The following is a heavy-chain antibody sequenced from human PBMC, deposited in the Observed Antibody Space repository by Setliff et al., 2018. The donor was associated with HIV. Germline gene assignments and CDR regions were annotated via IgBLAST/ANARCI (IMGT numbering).Heavy chain of an antibody. CDR1: GYTFTSYG. J-gene: IGHJ6*02. V-gene: IGHV1-18*01. CDR2: ISAYNGNT. D-gene: IGHD6-19*01. CDR3: ARVAHSSSYHYYGMDV. Sequence: RASVKVSCKASGYTFTSYGISWVRQAPGQGLEWMGWISAYNGNTNYAQKLQGRVTMTTDTSTSTAYMELRSLRFEDTAVYFCARVAHSSSYHYYGMDVWGQGTTVTVSS.